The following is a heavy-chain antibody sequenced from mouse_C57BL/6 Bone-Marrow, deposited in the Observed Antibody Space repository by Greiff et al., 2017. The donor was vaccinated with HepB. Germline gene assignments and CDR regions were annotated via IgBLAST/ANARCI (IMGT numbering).Heavy chain of an antibody. CDR2: IDPSDSYT. CDR1: GYTFTSYW. J-gene: IGHJ2*01. CDR3: ARRWLLPFYFDY. V-gene: IGHV1-69*01. Sequence: QVPLQQPGAELVMPGASVKLSCKASGYTFTSYWMHWVKQRPGQGLEWIGEIDPSDSYTNYTQKFKGMSTLTVDKSSSTAYMQLSSLTSEDSAVYYCARRWLLPFYFDYWGQGTTLTVSS. D-gene: IGHD2-3*01.